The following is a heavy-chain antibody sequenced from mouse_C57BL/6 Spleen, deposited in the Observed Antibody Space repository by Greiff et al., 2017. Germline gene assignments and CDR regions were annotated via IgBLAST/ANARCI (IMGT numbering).Heavy chain of an antibody. CDR3: ARDYGSSPYYAMDY. D-gene: IGHD1-1*01. V-gene: IGHV5-17*01. J-gene: IGHJ4*01. CDR1: GFTFSDYG. Sequence: DVMLVESGGGLVKPGGSLKLSCAASGFTFSDYGMHWVRQAPEKGLEWVAYISSGSSTIYYAATVKGRFTISRDNAKNTLCLQMTSLRSEDTAMYYCARDYGSSPYYAMDYWGQGTSVTVSS. CDR2: ISSGSSTI.